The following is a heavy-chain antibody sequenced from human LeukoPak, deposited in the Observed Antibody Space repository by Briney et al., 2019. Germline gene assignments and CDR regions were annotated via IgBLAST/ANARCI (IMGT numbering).Heavy chain of an antibody. J-gene: IGHJ6*02. CDR3: AREYGSYYYYGMDV. CDR2: MNPNSGNT. CDR1: GYTFTSYD. V-gene: IGHV1-8*01. Sequence: ASVKVSCKASGYTFTSYDINWVRQATGQGLEWMGWMNPNSGNTGYAQKFQGRVTMTRNTSISTAYMELSSLRSEDTAVYYCAREYGSYYYYGMDVWGQATTVTVSS. D-gene: IGHD2/OR15-2a*01.